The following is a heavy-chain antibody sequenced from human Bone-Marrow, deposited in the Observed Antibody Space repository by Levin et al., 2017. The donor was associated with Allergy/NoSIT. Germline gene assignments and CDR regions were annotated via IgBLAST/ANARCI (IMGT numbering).Heavy chain of an antibody. D-gene: IGHD2-21*02. CDR2: IYPGDSDT. Sequence: GGSLRLSCKGSGYSFTSYWIGWVRQMPGKGLEWMGIIYPGDSDTRYSPSFQGQVTISADKSISTAYLQWSSLKASDTAMYYCATPPHYCGGDCVADYWGQGTLVTVSS. J-gene: IGHJ4*02. V-gene: IGHV5-51*01. CDR3: ATPPHYCGGDCVADY. CDR1: GYSFTSYW.